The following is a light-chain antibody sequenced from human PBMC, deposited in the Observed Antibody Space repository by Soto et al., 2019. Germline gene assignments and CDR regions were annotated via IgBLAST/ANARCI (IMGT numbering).Light chain of an antibody. CDR2: DDN. V-gene: IGLV1-51*01. CDR1: SSNIGGNS. J-gene: IGLJ1*01. CDR3: GSWDSSVSAYV. Sequence: QSVLTQPPSVSAAPGQTVTISCSGSSSNIGGNSVFWYQQLPGTAPKLLIYDDNKRPSGMPDRFSCANSGTSATLGITGSQTGDEADYYCGSWDSSVSAYVFGTGTKVTVL.